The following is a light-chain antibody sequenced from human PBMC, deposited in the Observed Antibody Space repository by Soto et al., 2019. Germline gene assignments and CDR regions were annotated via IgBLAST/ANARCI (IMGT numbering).Light chain of an antibody. J-gene: IGLJ2*01. V-gene: IGLV1-40*01. CDR2: GNN. Sequence: QSVLTQPPSVSGAPGQRVTISCTGSSSNIGAGYDIHWYQQVPGTAPKLLIYGNNNRPSGVPDRFSGSKSGTSASLAITGLQAEDEADYYCQSYDSSLSGVGFGGGTKLTVL. CDR1: SSNIGAGYD. CDR3: QSYDSSLSGVG.